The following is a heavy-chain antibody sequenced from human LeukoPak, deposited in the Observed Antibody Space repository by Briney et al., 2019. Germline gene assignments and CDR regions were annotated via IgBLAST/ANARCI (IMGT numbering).Heavy chain of an antibody. CDR1: GFTFTSYA. CDR2: ISGSGGST. CDR3: AKEIYGDPTGGRFQH. J-gene: IGHJ1*01. D-gene: IGHD4/OR15-4a*01. V-gene: IGHV3-23*01. Sequence: GGSLRLSCAASGFTFTSYAMSWVRQVSGKGLEWVSVISGSGGSTYYADSVKGRFTISRDNSKNTLYLRMKSLRAEDTAVYYCAKEIYGDPTGGRFQHWGQGTLVTVSS.